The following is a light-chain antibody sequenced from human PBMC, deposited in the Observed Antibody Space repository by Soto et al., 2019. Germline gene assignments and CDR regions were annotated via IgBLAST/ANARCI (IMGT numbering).Light chain of an antibody. J-gene: IGKJ1*01. CDR2: AAS. Sequence: IQPTQSPSTLSASVGDTVTVTCRASQSVSGWLAWYQQKPGKAPNLLIYAASSLQSGVPSRFSGSGSGTDFTLTISSLQPEDFATYYCLQDYNYPRTFGQGTKVDIK. CDR1: QSVSGW. CDR3: LQDYNYPRT. V-gene: IGKV1-6*01.